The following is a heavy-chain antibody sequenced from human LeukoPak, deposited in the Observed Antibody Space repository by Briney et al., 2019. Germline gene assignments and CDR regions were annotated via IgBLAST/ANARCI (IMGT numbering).Heavy chain of an antibody. Sequence: SETLSLTCTVSGGSISSSSHYWGWICQPPGKGLEWIGVSTYYNPSLKNRVTISRDTSKNQFSLKLSSVTAADTAIYYCARAGYSYGIISYFDSWGQGTLVTVSS. V-gene: IGHV4-39*01. CDR2: VST. CDR1: GGSISSSSHY. D-gene: IGHD5-18*01. J-gene: IGHJ4*02. CDR3: ARAGYSYGIISYFDS.